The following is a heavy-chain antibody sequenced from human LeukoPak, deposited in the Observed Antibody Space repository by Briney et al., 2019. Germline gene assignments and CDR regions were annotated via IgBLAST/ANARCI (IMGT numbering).Heavy chain of an antibody. CDR2: IIPNNGDT. D-gene: IGHD2-2*01. Sequence: GASVRVSCKASGYTFTTFHMHWVRQAPGQGLEWKGRIIPNNGDTNYAQKFHDRVTMTRDTSISTLYMELSRLRSDDTAVYFCSTEDKYCTSSTCADYWGQGTLVTVSS. V-gene: IGHV1-2*02. J-gene: IGHJ4*02. CDR3: STEDKYCTSSTCADY. CDR1: GYTFTTFH.